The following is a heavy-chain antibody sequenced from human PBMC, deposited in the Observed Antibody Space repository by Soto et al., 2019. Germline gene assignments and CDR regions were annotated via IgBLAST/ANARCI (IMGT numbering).Heavy chain of an antibody. CDR2: IYYSGSK. V-gene: IGHV4-30-4*01. J-gene: IGHJ3*02. Sequence: SETLSLTCTVSCDSINNGDCYWSWLRQLPGKGLEWIGYIYYSGSKYYNPSLKSRVSMSVDTSKNHFSLNLTSVTAADTAVYYCAREKEDDSGDYNAFDIWGQGTVVTVSS. D-gene: IGHD4-17*01. CDR1: CDSINNGDCY. CDR3: AREKEDDSGDYNAFDI.